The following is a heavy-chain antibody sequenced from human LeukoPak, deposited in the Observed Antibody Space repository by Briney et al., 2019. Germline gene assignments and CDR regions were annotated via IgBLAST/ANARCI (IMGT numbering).Heavy chain of an antibody. V-gene: IGHV1-69*05. CDR1: GGTFSSYA. CDR3: ARREGRWFDP. D-gene: IGHD5-24*01. CDR2: IIPIFGTA. Sequence: GASVKVSCKASGGTFSSYAISWVRQAPGQGLEWMGGIIPIFGTANYAQKFQGRVTITTDESTSTAYMELSSLRSEDTAAYYCARREGRWFDPWGQGTLVTVSS. J-gene: IGHJ5*02.